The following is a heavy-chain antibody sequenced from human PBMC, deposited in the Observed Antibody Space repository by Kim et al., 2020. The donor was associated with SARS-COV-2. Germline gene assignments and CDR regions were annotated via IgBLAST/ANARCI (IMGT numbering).Heavy chain of an antibody. CDR3: ARGVVVTDLDY. V-gene: IGHV1-3*01. Sequence: TKYSQRFQGRATVTRDTSACADIMELSSLGSEDTAVYYCARGVVVTDLDYWGQGTLVTVSS. J-gene: IGHJ4*02. D-gene: IGHD2-21*02. CDR2: T.